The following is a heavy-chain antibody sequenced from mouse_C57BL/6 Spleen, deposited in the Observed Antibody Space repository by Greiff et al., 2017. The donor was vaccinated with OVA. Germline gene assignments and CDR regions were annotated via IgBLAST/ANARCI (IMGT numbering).Heavy chain of an antibody. Sequence: EVKVVESGPELVKPGASVKISCKASGYSFTDYNMNWVKQSNGKSLEWIGVITPNYGTTSYNQKFKGKATLTVDQSSSTAYMQLNSLTSEDSAVYYCARTTNWAGAMDYWGQGTSVTVSS. V-gene: IGHV1-39*01. CDR3: ARTTNWAGAMDY. CDR1: GYSFTDYN. CDR2: ITPNYGTT. J-gene: IGHJ4*01. D-gene: IGHD4-1*01.